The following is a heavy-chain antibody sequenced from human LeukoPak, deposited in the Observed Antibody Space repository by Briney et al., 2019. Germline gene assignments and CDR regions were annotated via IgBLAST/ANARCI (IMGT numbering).Heavy chain of an antibody. V-gene: IGHV3-48*03. J-gene: IGHJ3*02. Sequence: PGGSLRLSCAASGFTFSSYEMNWVRQAPGKGLEWVSYISSSGSTIYYADSVKGRFTISRDNAKNSLYLQMNSLRAEDTAVYYCARSGYDILTGDRIDAFDIWGQGTMVTVFS. CDR2: ISSSGSTI. CDR3: ARSGYDILTGDRIDAFDI. D-gene: IGHD3-9*01. CDR1: GFTFSSYE.